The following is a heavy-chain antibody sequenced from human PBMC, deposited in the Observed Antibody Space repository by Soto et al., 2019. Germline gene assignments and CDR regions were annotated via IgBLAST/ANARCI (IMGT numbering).Heavy chain of an antibody. CDR2: ISSSGGST. CDR3: AKDVDSNYHWYFDL. CDR1: GFTFSSYA. V-gene: IGHV3-23*01. Sequence: EVQLLESGGGLVQPGGSLRLSCAASGFTFSSYAMNWVRQSPGKGLEWVSAISSSGGSTYYADSVKGRFTISRDKSKNTLYLQMNSLRAEDTAVYYCAKDVDSNYHWYFDLWGRGTLVTVSS. D-gene: IGHD4-4*01. J-gene: IGHJ2*01.